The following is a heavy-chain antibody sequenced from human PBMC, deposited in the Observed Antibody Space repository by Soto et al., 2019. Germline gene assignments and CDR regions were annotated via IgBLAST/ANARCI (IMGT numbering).Heavy chain of an antibody. CDR1: GFTVSSNY. Sequence: GGSLRLSCAASGFTVSSNYMSWVRQAPGKGLEWVSVIYSGGSTYYADSVKGGFTISRDNSKNTQYLQMNSLRAEDTAVYYCATHRTKIYGDYAAPYYYYGMDVWGQGTTVTVSS. CDR3: ATHRTKIYGDYAAPYYYYGMDV. V-gene: IGHV3-53*01. J-gene: IGHJ6*02. D-gene: IGHD4-17*01. CDR2: IYSGGST.